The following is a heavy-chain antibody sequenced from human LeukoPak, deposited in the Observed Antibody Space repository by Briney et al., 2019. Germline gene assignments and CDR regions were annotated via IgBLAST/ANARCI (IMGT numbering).Heavy chain of an antibody. Sequence: GGSLRLSCAASGFIFSDHYMDWVRQAPGKGLEWIGRSRNKANSYTTEYAASVKGRFTISRDDSKSIAYLQMNSLKTEDTAVYYCTRSIAAAGTVFGFTYYYYYMDVWGKGTTVTVSS. CDR3: TRSIAAAGTVFGFTYYYYYMDV. CDR2: SRNKANSYTT. D-gene: IGHD6-13*01. V-gene: IGHV3-72*01. CDR1: GFIFSDHY. J-gene: IGHJ6*03.